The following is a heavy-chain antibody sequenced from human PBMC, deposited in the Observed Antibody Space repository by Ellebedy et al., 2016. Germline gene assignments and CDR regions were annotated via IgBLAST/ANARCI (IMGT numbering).Heavy chain of an antibody. V-gene: IGHV3-7*01. CDR2: INQDGSEK. Sequence: GESLKISCAASGFSFSSYWMSWVRQAPGKGLEWVANINQDGSEKYYADSVKGRFTISRDNSKNTLYLQMNSLRTEDTGVYYCAKDQVGMDVWGQGTTVTVSS. CDR1: GFSFSSYW. J-gene: IGHJ6*02. CDR3: AKDQVGMDV.